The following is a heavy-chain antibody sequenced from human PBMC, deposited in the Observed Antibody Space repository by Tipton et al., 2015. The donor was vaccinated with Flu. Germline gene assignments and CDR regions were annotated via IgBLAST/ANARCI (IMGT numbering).Heavy chain of an antibody. D-gene: IGHD2-21*01. CDR3: VAFCGGDCHIRNY. CDR2: ISPDGNDQ. J-gene: IGHJ4*02. Sequence: GSLRLSCATSGITFTTYWMSWIRQAPRRGLEWVAHISPDGNDQYYVDSVKGRFTISRDNAKKSLSLQVNSLRAEDTAIYYCVAFCGGDCHIRNYWGQGTLVTVSS. V-gene: IGHV3-7*03. CDR1: GITFTTYW.